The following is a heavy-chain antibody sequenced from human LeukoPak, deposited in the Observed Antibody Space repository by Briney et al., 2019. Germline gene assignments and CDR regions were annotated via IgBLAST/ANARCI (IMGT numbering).Heavy chain of an antibody. V-gene: IGHV3-74*01. Sequence: GGSLRLSCAASGFTFSSYRMYWVRQAPGKGLVWVSRINSDGSSTSYADSVKGRFTISRDNAKNTLYPQMNSLRAEDTAVYYCARDRTPYYYDSSGYLWGQGTLVTVSS. CDR3: ARDRTPYYYDSSGYL. CDR2: INSDGSST. CDR1: GFTFSSYR. D-gene: IGHD3-22*01. J-gene: IGHJ4*02.